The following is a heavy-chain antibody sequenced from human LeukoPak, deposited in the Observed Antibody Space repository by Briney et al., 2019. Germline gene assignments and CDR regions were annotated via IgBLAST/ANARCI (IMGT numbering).Heavy chain of an antibody. Sequence: SETLSLTCTVSGDAITSDKYYWSWIRQPPGKGLEWIGYIYYSGSTNYNPSLKSRVTISVDTSKNQFSLKLSSVTAADTAVYYCARSEPYDFWSGYRQNWFDPWGQGTLVTVSS. CDR2: IYYSGST. CDR1: GDAITSDKYY. CDR3: ARSEPYDFWSGYRQNWFDP. V-gene: IGHV4-61*01. D-gene: IGHD3-3*01. J-gene: IGHJ5*02.